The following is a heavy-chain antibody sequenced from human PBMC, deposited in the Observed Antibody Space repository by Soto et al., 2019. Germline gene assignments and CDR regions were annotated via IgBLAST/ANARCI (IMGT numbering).Heavy chain of an antibody. CDR2: ISWNSGSI. CDR3: AKDIKAVAGRPWFDP. V-gene: IGHV3-9*01. CDR1: GFTFDDYA. Sequence: DVQLVESGGGLVQPGRSLRLSCAASGFTFDDYAMHWVRQAPGKGLEWVSGISWNSGSIGYADSVKGRFTISRDNAKNSLYLQMNSLRAEDTALYYCAKDIKAVAGRPWFDPWGQGTLVTVSS. J-gene: IGHJ5*02. D-gene: IGHD6-19*01.